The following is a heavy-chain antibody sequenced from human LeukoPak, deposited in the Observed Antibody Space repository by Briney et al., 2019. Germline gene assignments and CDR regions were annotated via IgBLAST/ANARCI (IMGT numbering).Heavy chain of an antibody. V-gene: IGHV1-2*02. CDR1: GYTFTGYY. CDR3: ARDSSIVGATGIDY. CDR2: INPNSGGT. D-gene: IGHD1-26*01. J-gene: IGHJ4*02. Sequence: GASVKVSCKASGYTFTGYYMHWVRQAPGQGLEWMGWINPNSGGTNYAQKFQGRVTMTRDTSISTAYMELSRLRSDDTAVYYCARDSSIVGATGIDYWGQGTLVTVSS.